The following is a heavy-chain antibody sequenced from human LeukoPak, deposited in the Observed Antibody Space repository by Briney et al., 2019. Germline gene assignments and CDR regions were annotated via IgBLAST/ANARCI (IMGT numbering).Heavy chain of an antibody. Sequence: KESGPALVKPTQTLTLTCTFSGFSLSTSAMRVSWIRQPPGKALEWLARIDWDSDKFYKTSLETRLTISKDTSKNQVVLTMTNIDPVDTATYYCARTYDRSGYHFDYWGQGTLVTVSS. V-gene: IGHV2-70*04. CDR1: GFSLSTSAMR. D-gene: IGHD3-22*01. CDR2: IDWDSDK. J-gene: IGHJ4*02. CDR3: ARTYDRSGYHFDY.